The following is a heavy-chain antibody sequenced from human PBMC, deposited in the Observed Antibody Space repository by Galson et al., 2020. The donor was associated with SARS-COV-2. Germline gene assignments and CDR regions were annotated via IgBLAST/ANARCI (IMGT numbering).Heavy chain of an antibody. CDR1: GYTLTELS. J-gene: IGHJ5*02. V-gene: IGHV1-24*01. D-gene: IGHD3-22*01. Sequence: ASVKVSCEVSGYTLTELSMHWVRQAPGKGLEWMGGFDPEDGETIYAQKFQGRVTMTEDTSTDTAYMELSSLRSEDTAVYYCATGPVWAYYYDSSGPDKYNWFDPWGQGTLVTVSS. CDR2: FDPEDGET. CDR3: ATGPVWAYYYDSSGPDKYNWFDP.